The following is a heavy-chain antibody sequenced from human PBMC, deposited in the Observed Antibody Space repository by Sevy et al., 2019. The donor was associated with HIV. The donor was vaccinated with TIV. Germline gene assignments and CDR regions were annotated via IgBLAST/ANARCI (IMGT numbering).Heavy chain of an antibody. CDR1: GYSFTTYW. J-gene: IGHJ6*02. CDR3: GRHPVMGVPYQGMDV. Sequence: GESLKISCKGSGYSFTTYWINWVRQMPGKGLEWMGKIDPSDSYTNYSPSFQGHVSISVDKSINTAYLQWSSLKASDTAIYYCGRHPVMGVPYQGMDVWGQRTTVTVSS. V-gene: IGHV5-10-1*01. CDR2: IDPSDSYT. D-gene: IGHD1-26*01.